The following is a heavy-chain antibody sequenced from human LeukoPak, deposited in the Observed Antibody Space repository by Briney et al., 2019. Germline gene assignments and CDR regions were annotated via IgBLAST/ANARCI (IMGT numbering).Heavy chain of an antibody. J-gene: IGHJ5*02. CDR3: ARRGSGKNWFDP. D-gene: IGHD3-16*01. V-gene: IGHV4-39*01. CDR2: ISYSGST. CDR1: GGSISSTNYY. Sequence: SETLSLTCTVSGGSISSTNYYWGWIRQPPGKGLEWIGSISYSGSTYYNPSLKSRVTTSLDTSKNRFSLKLSSVTAADTAVYYCARRGSGKNWFDPWGQGTLVTVSS.